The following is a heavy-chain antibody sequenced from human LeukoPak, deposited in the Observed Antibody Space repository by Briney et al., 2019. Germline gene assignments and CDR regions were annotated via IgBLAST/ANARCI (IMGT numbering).Heavy chain of an antibody. Sequence: GGSLRLSCAASGFTFSDYYMSWIRQAPGKGLEWVSYISSSSSYTNYADSVKGRFTISRDNAKNSLYLQMNSLRAEDTAVYYCASQGTVTGYWYFDLWGRGTLVTVSS. CDR1: GFTFSDYY. D-gene: IGHD4-17*01. J-gene: IGHJ2*01. V-gene: IGHV3-11*06. CDR3: ASQGTVTGYWYFDL. CDR2: ISSSSSYT.